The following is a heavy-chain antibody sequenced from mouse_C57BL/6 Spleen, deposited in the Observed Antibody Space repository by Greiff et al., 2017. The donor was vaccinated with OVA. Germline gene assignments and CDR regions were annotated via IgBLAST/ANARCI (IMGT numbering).Heavy chain of an antibody. V-gene: IGHV1-66*01. CDR1: GYSFTSYY. J-gene: IGHJ1*03. Sequence: VQLVESGPELVKPGASVKISCKASGYSFTSYYIHWVKQRPGQGLEWIGWIYPGSGNTKYNEKFKGKATLTADTSSSTAYTQLSSLTSEDSAVYYCARMGGSYWYFDVWGTGTTVTVSS. CDR2: IYPGSGNT. CDR3: ARMGGSYWYFDV.